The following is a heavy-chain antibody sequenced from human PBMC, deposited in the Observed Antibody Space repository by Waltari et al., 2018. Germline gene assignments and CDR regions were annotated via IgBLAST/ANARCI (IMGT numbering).Heavy chain of an antibody. CDR2: IKSKTDGGTT. Sequence: EVQLVESGGDLVRPGGSLRLSCAASGFSFSNAWMSWVRQAPGKVLEWVGRIKSKTDGGTTDYAAPVKGRFTISRDDSENTLYLQMNSLKTEDTAVYYCTTLFGDFWSGYFFDYWGQGTLVTVSS. V-gene: IGHV3-15*01. D-gene: IGHD3-3*01. CDR3: TTLFGDFWSGYFFDY. CDR1: GFSFSNAW. J-gene: IGHJ4*02.